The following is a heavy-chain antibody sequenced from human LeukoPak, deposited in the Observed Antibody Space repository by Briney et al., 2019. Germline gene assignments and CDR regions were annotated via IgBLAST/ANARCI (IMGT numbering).Heavy chain of an antibody. D-gene: IGHD3-22*01. CDR3: ARVGHYDSSGYFPLDY. CDR2: ISYDGSNK. Sequence: GRSLRLSCAASGFTFSSYAMHWVRQAPGKGLEWVAVISYDGSNKYYADSVKGRFTISRDNSKNTLYPQMNSLRAEDTAVYYCARVGHYDSSGYFPLDYWGQGTLVTVSS. CDR1: GFTFSSYA. V-gene: IGHV3-30*01. J-gene: IGHJ4*02.